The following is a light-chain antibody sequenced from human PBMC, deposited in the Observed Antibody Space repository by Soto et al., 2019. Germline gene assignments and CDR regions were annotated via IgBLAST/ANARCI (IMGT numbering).Light chain of an antibody. CDR1: QSISSW. Sequence: DIQMTQSPSILSASVGDRVTITCRASQSISSWLAWYQQKPGKAPNLLIYKASHLENGVPSRFSGSGSGTDFALTISSLQPEDFATYYCQQHNSYPRTFGPGTKVDIK. J-gene: IGKJ3*01. CDR2: KAS. CDR3: QQHNSYPRT. V-gene: IGKV1-5*03.